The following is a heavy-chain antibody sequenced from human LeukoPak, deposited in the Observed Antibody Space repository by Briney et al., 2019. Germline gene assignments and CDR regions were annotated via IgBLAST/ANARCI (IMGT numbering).Heavy chain of an antibody. CDR3: ARDGDGDHVSTFYYYGMDV. CDR1: GFTFSSYD. V-gene: IGHV3-13*03. J-gene: IGHJ6*02. CDR2: IGTAGDT. D-gene: IGHD4-17*01. Sequence: GGSLRLSCAACGFTFSSYDMHWVRQATGKGLEWVSAIGTAGDTYYPGSVKGQFTISRENAKNSLYLQMNSLRAGDTAVYYCARDGDGDHVSTFYYYGMDVWGQGTTVTVSS.